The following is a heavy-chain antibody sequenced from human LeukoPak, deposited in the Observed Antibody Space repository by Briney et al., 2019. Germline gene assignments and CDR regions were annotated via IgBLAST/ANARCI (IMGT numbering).Heavy chain of an antibody. CDR1: GYTFTSYG. J-gene: IGHJ4*02. CDR2: ISAYNGNT. D-gene: IGHD2-15*01. V-gene: IGHV1-18*01. Sequence: ASVKVSCKASGYTFTSYGISWVRQAPGQGLEWMGWISAYNGNTNYAQKLQGRVTMTTDTSTSTAYMELRSLRSDDTAVYYCARMYCSGGSCYGRPSDYWGQGTLVTVSS. CDR3: ARMYCSGGSCYGRPSDY.